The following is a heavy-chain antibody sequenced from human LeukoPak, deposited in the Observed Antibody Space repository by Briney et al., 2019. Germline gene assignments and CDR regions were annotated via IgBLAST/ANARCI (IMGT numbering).Heavy chain of an antibody. CDR2: IYDSGST. D-gene: IGHD3-22*01. V-gene: IGHV4-59*11. Sequence: PSETLSLTCTVSGGSISSHYWSWVRQPPGKGLEWVGYIYDSGSTNYNPPLKSGVTISVDTSKNKFSLKLSSVTAADSAVYYCARRGRAGGYYDYWGQGTLVTVSS. J-gene: IGHJ4*02. CDR3: ARRGRAGGYYDY. CDR1: GGSISSHY.